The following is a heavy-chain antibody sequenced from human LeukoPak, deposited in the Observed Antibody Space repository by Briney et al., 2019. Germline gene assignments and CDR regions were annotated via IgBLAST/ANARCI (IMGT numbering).Heavy chain of an antibody. CDR2: INWNGGST. V-gene: IGHV3-20*04. J-gene: IGHJ4*02. D-gene: IGHD5-18*01. CDR3: VRDRGYSYVGDH. CDR1: GFTFDDYG. Sequence: GGSLRLSCAASGFTFDDYGMSWVRQAPGKGLEWVSGINWNGGSTGYADSVKGRFTISRDNAKNSLYLQMNSLRAEDTAVYYCVRDRGYSYVGDHWGQGTLVTVSS.